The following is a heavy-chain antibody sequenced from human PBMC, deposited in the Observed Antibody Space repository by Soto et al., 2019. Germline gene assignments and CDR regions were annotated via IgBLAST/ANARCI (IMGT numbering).Heavy chain of an antibody. D-gene: IGHD6-19*01. CDR2: FVPLPGTT. CDR1: GGTFTKYA. J-gene: IGHJ3*01. CDR3: ASGVGGLGGSSGWPDYAFDV. Sequence: QVQLVQSGAAVRKPGSSVKVSCKASGGTFTKYAITWVRQAPRQGLEWMGGFVPLPGTTNYAQKFRGRVTISADESTSTAYLELSSLISEDTAVYYCASGVGGLGGSSGWPDYAFDVWGQGTMVIVSS. V-gene: IGHV1-69*01.